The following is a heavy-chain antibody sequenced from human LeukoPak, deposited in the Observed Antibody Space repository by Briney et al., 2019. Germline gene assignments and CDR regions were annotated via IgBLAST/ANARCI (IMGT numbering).Heavy chain of an antibody. D-gene: IGHD4-23*01. CDR2: INWNSDTK. CDR3: AKDTGGNGAYFYAMDV. V-gene: IGHV3-9*01. CDR1: GFAFHNYA. Sequence: GGSLRLSCVGSGFAFHNYAMHWVRRPPGKGLEWVSAINWNSDTKAYADSVKGRFTIPRDRARNSLYLQMDSLRPEDTALYYCAKDTGGNGAYFYAMDVWGQGTSVTVSS. J-gene: IGHJ6*02.